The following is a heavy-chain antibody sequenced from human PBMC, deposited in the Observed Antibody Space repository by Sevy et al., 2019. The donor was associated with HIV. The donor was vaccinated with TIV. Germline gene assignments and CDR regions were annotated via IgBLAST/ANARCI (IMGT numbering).Heavy chain of an antibody. CDR3: VKDRSGSYYFDY. V-gene: IGHV3-9*01. D-gene: IGHD1-26*01. Sequence: GGSLRLSCAASGFTFDDYTMNWVRQAPGKGLEWVSGISWSSGNIAYADSVEGRFTISRDNAKNSLYLQMNSLRVEDKALYYCVKDRSGSYYFDYWGQGTLVTVSS. J-gene: IGHJ4*02. CDR1: GFTFDDYT. CDR2: ISWSSGNI.